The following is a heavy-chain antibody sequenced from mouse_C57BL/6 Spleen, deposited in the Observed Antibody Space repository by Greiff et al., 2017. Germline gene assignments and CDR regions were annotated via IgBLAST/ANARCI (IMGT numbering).Heavy chain of an antibody. J-gene: IGHJ2*01. V-gene: IGHV1-53*01. CDR1: GYTFTSYW. CDR3: ARKGIYYGSSYKDYFDY. Sequence: QVQLQQPGTELVKPGASAKLSCKASGYTFTSYWMHWVKQRPGQGLEWIGNINPSNGGTNYNEKVKSKATLTVDKSSSTAYMQLSSLTSEDAAVYYCARKGIYYGSSYKDYFDYWGQGTTLTVSS. CDR2: INPSNGGT. D-gene: IGHD1-1*01.